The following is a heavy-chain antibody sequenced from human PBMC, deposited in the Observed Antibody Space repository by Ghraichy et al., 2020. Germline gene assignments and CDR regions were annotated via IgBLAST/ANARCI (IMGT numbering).Heavy chain of an antibody. D-gene: IGHD3-22*01. V-gene: IGHV3-66*01. Sequence: GGSLRLSCAASGFTVSSNYMSWVRQAPGKGLEWVSVIYSGGSTYYADSVKGRFTISRDNSKNTLYLKMNSLRAEDTAVYYCARDSPYYYDSSGYYTEIRGRYFDSWGQGTLVTVSS. CDR1: GFTVSSNY. CDR2: IYSGGST. CDR3: ARDSPYYYDSSGYYTEIRGRYFDS. J-gene: IGHJ4*02.